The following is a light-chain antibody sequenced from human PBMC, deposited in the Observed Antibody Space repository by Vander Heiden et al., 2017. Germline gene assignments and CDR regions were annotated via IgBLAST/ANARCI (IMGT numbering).Light chain of an antibody. CDR2: AAS. CDR1: QSISSY. Sequence: DIQMTQSPSSLSASVGDRVTITCRASQSISSYLNWYQQKPGKAPELLIYAASSLQTRVPSRFSGGGSGTDFTLTINKLQPEDFATYYCQQSDSTPWTFGQGTKVEIK. V-gene: IGKV1-39*01. J-gene: IGKJ1*01. CDR3: QQSDSTPWT.